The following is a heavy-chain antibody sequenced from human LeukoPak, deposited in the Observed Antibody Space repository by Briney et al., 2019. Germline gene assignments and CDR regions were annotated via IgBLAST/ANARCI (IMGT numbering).Heavy chain of an antibody. V-gene: IGHV1-18*04. CDR1: GYTFTSYG. CDR3: ATDPPIAVAGTGGTTVFDY. D-gene: IGHD6-19*01. J-gene: IGHJ4*02. Sequence: GASVTVSCKASGYTFTSYGISWVGQAPGQGVEWMGWISAYNGNTDYAQKLQGRVTMTTDTSTSTAYMELRSLRSDDPAVYYCATDPPIAVAGTGGTTVFDYWGQGTLVTVSS. CDR2: ISAYNGNT.